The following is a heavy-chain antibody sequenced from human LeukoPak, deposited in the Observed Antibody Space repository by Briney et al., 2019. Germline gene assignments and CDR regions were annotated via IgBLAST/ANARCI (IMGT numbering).Heavy chain of an antibody. J-gene: IGHJ4*02. D-gene: IGHD3-22*01. CDR3: ARHSYYYDSSGKSYYFDY. Sequence: GGSLRLSCAASGFTFSSYDMHWVRQATGKGLEWVSAIGTAGDTYYPGSVKGRFTISRENAKNSLYLQMNSLRAGDTAVYYCARHSYYYDSSGKSYYFDYWGEGTLVTVSS. CDR1: GFTFSSYD. V-gene: IGHV3-13*01. CDR2: IGTAGDT.